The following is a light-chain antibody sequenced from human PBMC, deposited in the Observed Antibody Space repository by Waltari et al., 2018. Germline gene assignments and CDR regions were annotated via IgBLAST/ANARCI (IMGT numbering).Light chain of an antibody. J-gene: IGKJ5*01. CDR2: GAS. Sequence: EILMMQSPATMSLSPGERATFSCRASQNVGSDLAWYQQSRGQPPRLLIYGASNRANGVPARFSSSGSGTEFSLTISGLESDDFAVYYCQHYNNGPPGITFGQGTRLELE. CDR3: QHYNNGPPGIT. CDR1: QNVGSD. V-gene: IGKV3-15*01.